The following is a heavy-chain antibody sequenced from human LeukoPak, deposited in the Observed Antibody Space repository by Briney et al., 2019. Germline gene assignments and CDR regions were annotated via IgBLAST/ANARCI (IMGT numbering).Heavy chain of an antibody. CDR3: AKVGHDFWSGYYPFDY. CDR1: GFTFRTYA. V-gene: IGHV3-30*02. D-gene: IGHD3-3*01. J-gene: IGHJ4*02. Sequence: PGGSLRLSCAASGFTFRTYAMHWVRQAPGKGLEWVAFIRYDGSNKYYADSVKGRFTISRDNSKNTLYLQMNSLRAEDTAVYHCAKVGHDFWSGYYPFDYWGQGTLVTVSS. CDR2: IRYDGSNK.